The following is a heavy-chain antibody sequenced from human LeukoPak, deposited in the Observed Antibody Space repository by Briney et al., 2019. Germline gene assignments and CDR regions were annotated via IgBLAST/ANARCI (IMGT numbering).Heavy chain of an antibody. D-gene: IGHD1-26*01. J-gene: IGHJ4*02. CDR2: IYSGGST. CDR1: GFTVSSNY. CDR3: ARGSYSGSD. V-gene: IGHV3-66*01. Sequence: GGSLRLSSAASGFTVSSNYMSWVRQTPGKGLEWFSVIYSGGSTYYAASVKGRFTISRDNSKNTLYLQMNSLRAEDTAVYYCARGSYSGSDLGQGTLVTVSS.